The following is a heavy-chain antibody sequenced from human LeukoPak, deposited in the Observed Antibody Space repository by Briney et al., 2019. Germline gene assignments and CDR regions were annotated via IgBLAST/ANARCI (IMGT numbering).Heavy chain of an antibody. CDR2: INPNSGFT. Sequence: GASVKVSCKASGYPFTGYYLHWVRQAPGQGLEWMGWINPNSGFTNYAQKFQGRVTMTRDTSISTAYMELSRLRSDDTAVYYCARGGDYGDLRYFDYWGQGTLVTVSS. V-gene: IGHV1-2*02. CDR1: GYPFTGYY. CDR3: ARGGDYGDLRYFDY. J-gene: IGHJ4*02. D-gene: IGHD4-17*01.